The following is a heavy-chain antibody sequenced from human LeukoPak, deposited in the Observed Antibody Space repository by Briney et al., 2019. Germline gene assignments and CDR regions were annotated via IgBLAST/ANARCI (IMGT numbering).Heavy chain of an antibody. CDR1: GGSISSYY. CDR3: ARDLTVAGDFYFDY. CDR2: IYTTGNT. D-gene: IGHD6-19*01. Sequence: SETLSLTCTVSGGSISSYYWSWIRQPAGKGLEWIGRIYTTGNTNYNPSLKSRVTMSVDTSKNQFSLRLTSVTAADTAVYFCARDLTVAGDFYFDYWGQGALVTVSS. V-gene: IGHV4-4*07. J-gene: IGHJ4*02.